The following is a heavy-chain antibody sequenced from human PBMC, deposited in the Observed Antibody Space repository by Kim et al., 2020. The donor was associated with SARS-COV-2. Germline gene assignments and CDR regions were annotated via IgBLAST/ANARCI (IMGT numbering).Heavy chain of an antibody. J-gene: IGHJ4*02. V-gene: IGHV3-23*01. Sequence: GGSLRLSCAASGFTFSRYAMSWVRQAPGKGLEWVAAISGSGGSTYYADSVKGRFTISRDNSKNTLYLQMNSLRAEDTAVYYCAKMGIAAAGFDYWGQGTLVTVSS. CDR2: ISGSGGST. D-gene: IGHD6-13*01. CDR1: GFTFSRYA. CDR3: AKMGIAAAGFDY.